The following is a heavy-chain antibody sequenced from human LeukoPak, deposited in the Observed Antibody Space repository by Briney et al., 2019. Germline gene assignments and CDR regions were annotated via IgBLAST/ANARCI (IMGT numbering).Heavy chain of an antibody. V-gene: IGHV3-23*01. J-gene: IGHJ4*02. CDR1: GFTFSTSA. CDR3: AKDFPDSSGWYKTIGYYFDY. Sequence: SGGSLRLSCEVFGFTFSTSAMSWVRQAPGKGLEWVSGIRASDDTTYYVDSVKGRFTVSRDNSKNTLYLQMNSLRAEDTAVYYCAKDFPDSSGWYKTIGYYFDYWGQGTLVTVSS. D-gene: IGHD6-19*01. CDR2: IRASDDTT.